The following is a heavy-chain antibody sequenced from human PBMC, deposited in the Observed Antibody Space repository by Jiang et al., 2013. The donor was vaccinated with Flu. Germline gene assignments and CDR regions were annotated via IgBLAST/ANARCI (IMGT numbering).Heavy chain of an antibody. V-gene: IGHV1-8*01. CDR2: MNPNSGNT. D-gene: IGHD3-3*01. J-gene: IGHJ6*02. CDR1: GYTFTSYD. CDR3: ARVSAVGFLEWLPSMDV. Sequence: GAEVKKPGASVKVSCKASGYTFTSYDINWVRQATGQGLEWMGWMNPNSGNTGYAQKFQGRVTMTRNTSISTAYMELSSLRSEDTAVYYCARVSAVGFLEWLPSMDVWGQGTTVTVSS.